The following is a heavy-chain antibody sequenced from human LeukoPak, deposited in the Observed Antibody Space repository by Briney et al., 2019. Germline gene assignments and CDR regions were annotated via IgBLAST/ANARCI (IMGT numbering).Heavy chain of an antibody. CDR1: GYTFTSYG. CDR2: ISGYNGNT. CDR3: ARDPSIAAAGLYNYYGMDV. D-gene: IGHD6-13*01. J-gene: IGHJ6*02. Sequence: APVKVSCKASGYTFTSYGISRVRQAPGQGLEWMGWISGYNGNTNYAQKLQGRVTLTTDTSTSTAYMELWSLRSDATAVYYCARDPSIAAAGLYNYYGMDVWGQGTTVTVSS. V-gene: IGHV1-18*01.